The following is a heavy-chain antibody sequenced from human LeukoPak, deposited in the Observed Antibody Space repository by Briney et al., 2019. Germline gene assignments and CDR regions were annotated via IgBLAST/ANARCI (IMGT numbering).Heavy chain of an antibody. CDR3: AKGLHYYDSSGYLDY. CDR1: GFTFSSYG. Sequence: GGSLRLSCAASGFTFSSYGMHWVRQAPGKGLEWVAFIRYDGSNKYYADSVKGRFTISRDNSKNTLYLQMNSLRAEDTAVYYCAKGLHYYDSSGYLDYWGQGTLVTVSS. CDR2: IRYDGSNK. D-gene: IGHD3-22*01. J-gene: IGHJ4*02. V-gene: IGHV3-30*02.